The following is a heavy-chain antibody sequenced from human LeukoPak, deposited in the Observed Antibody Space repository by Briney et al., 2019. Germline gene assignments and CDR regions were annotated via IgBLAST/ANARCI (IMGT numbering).Heavy chain of an antibody. Sequence: GGSLRLSCAASGFTFSSYAMHWVRQAPGKGVEWVALISYDGSNKYYADSVKGRFTISRDNSKNTPYLQMNSLRPEDTAVYYCAREGLGYSYGYQAFDIWGQGTMVTVSS. V-gene: IGHV3-30-3*01. J-gene: IGHJ3*02. CDR2: ISYDGSNK. D-gene: IGHD5-18*01. CDR3: AREGLGYSYGYQAFDI. CDR1: GFTFSSYA.